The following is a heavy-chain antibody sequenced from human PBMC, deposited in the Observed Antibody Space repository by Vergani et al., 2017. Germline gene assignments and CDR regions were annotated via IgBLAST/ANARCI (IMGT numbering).Heavy chain of an antibody. CDR1: GGTFSSYA. CDR3: ARGKTRVGYCTNSVCPLDY. Sequence: QVQLVQSGAEVKKPGSSVKVSCKASGGTFSSYAISWVRQAPGQGLEWMGGIIPIFGTANYAQKFQGRVTITADESTSTAYMELSSLRSEDTAVYYCARGKTRVGYCTNSVCPLDYWGQGTLVTVSS. CDR2: IIPIFGTA. V-gene: IGHV1-69*01. D-gene: IGHD2-8*01. J-gene: IGHJ4*02.